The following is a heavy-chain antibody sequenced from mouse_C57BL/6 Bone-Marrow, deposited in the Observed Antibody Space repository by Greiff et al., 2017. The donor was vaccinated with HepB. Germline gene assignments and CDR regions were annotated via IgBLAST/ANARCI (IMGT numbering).Heavy chain of an antibody. J-gene: IGHJ3*01. CDR3: ARDDYDVDWFAY. CDR1: GYTFTSYW. Sequence: VQLQQPGAELVRPGSSVKLSCKASGYTFTSYWMHWVKQRPIQGLEWIGNIDPSDSENHYNQKFKDKATLTVDKSSSTAYLQLSSLTSEDSAVYYCARDDYDVDWFAYWGQGTLVTVSA. V-gene: IGHV1-52*01. CDR2: IDPSDSEN. D-gene: IGHD2-4*01.